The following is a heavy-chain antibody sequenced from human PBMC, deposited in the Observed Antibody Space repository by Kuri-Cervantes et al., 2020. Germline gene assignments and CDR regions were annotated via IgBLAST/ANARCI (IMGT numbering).Heavy chain of an antibody. Sequence: ASVKVSCKASGYTFTGYYMHWVRQAPGQGLEWMGWINPNSGGTNYAQKFQGRVTMTRDTSISTAYMELSRLRSDDTAVYYCPRAPPVGATRVDYWGQGTLVTVSS. CDR3: PRAPPVGATRVDY. CDR1: GYTFTGYY. J-gene: IGHJ4*02. CDR2: INPNSGGT. D-gene: IGHD1-26*01. V-gene: IGHV1-2*02.